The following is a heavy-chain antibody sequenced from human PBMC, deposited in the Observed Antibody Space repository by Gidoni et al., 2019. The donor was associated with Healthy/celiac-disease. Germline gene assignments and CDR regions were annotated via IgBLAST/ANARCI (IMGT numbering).Heavy chain of an antibody. D-gene: IGHD2-2*01. CDR1: GGPFSSYA. V-gene: IGHV1-69*01. CDR3: ASANIVVVPAARGYYYYGMDV. J-gene: IGHJ6*02. Sequence: QVQLVQSGAEVKKPGSSVKVSCKASGGPFSSYAISWVRQAPGQGLEWMGGIIPIVGTANYAQKFQGRVTITADESTSTAYMELSSLRSEDTAVYYCASANIVVVPAARGYYYYGMDVWGQGTTVTVSS. CDR2: IIPIVGTA.